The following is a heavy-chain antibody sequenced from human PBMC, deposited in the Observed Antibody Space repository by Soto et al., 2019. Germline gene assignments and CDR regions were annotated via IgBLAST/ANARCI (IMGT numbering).Heavy chain of an antibody. D-gene: IGHD3-22*01. V-gene: IGHV1-46*01. Sequence: EASVKVSCKASGYTFTSYYMHWVRQAPGQGXEWMGIINPSGGSTSYAQKFQGRVTMTGDTSTSTVYMELSSLRSEDTAVYYCARDKPPPYYYDSSGYPPSYYYYGMDVWGQGTTVTVSS. CDR3: ARDKPPPYYYDSSGYPPSYYYYGMDV. J-gene: IGHJ6*02. CDR2: INPSGGST. CDR1: GYTFTSYY.